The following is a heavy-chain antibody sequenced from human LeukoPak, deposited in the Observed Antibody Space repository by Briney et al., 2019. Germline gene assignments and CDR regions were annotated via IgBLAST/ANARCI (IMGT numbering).Heavy chain of an antibody. J-gene: IGHJ4*02. CDR3: ARVYYGSGSFNFDY. CDR1: GFTFSSYW. D-gene: IGHD3-10*01. V-gene: IGHV3-7*01. Sequence: GGSLRLSCAASGFTFSSYWMSWVRQAPGKGLEWVANIKQDGSEKYYVDSVKGRFTISRDNAKNSLYLQMNSLRAEDTAVYYCARVYYGSGSFNFDYWGQGTLVTVSS. CDR2: IKQDGSEK.